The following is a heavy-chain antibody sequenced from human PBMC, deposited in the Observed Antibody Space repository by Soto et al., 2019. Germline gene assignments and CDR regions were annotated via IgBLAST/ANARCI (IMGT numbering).Heavy chain of an antibody. D-gene: IGHD3-16*01. Sequence: SKTLSRTCTVSGASISSGFFYWSWIRQHPGKGLEWIGYIYYSGSTYYNPSLKSRVTMSVDTSKGQFSLKLSSVTAADTAVYYCVRDFYLGGGTWGYFDYWGQGTLVTVSS. CDR3: VRDFYLGGGTWGYFDY. J-gene: IGHJ4*02. CDR2: IYYSGST. CDR1: GASISSGFFY. V-gene: IGHV4-31*03.